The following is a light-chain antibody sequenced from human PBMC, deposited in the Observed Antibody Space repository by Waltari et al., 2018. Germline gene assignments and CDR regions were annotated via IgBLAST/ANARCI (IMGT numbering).Light chain of an antibody. CDR3: QQYYSTPYT. Sequence: DIMMTHTPHPLAVSLGQRGTSNCKSTRSVLYSSNNKNYLAWYQQKPEQPPKLLIYWASFRESGVPDRFSGSGSGTDFTLTISSLQAEDVAVYYCQQYYSTPYTFGQGTKLEIK. CDR2: WAS. V-gene: IGKV4-1*01. CDR1: RSVLYSSNNKNY. J-gene: IGKJ2*01.